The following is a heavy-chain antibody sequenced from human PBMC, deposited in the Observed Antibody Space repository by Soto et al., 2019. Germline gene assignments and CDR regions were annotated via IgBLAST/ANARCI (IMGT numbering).Heavy chain of an antibody. CDR3: AHSRGGFDY. CDR1: GFSLSTSGVG. J-gene: IGHJ4*02. Sequence: QITLKESGPTLVKPTQTLTLTCTFSGFSLSTSGVGVGWIRQPPGKALEWLALIYWDDDKRYSPSLKSRLTIPKDTSKNQVVLTMTTMDPVDTPTYYCAHSRGGFDYWGQGTLVTVSS. V-gene: IGHV2-5*02. D-gene: IGHD3-16*01. CDR2: IYWDDDK.